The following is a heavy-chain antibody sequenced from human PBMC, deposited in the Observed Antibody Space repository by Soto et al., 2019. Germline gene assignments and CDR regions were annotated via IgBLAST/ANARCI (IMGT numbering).Heavy chain of an antibody. J-gene: IGHJ6*02. CDR3: TPPPAYDSSGFTPSGMDV. V-gene: IGHV3-15*07. Sequence: GGSLRLSCAASGFTFSNAWMNWVRQAPGKGLEWVGRIKSKTDGGTTDYAAPVKGRFTISRDDSKNTLYLQMKSLKTEDTAVFYCTPPPAYDSSGFTPSGMDVWGQGTTVTVSS. CDR2: IKSKTDGGTT. D-gene: IGHD3-22*01. CDR1: GFTFSNAW.